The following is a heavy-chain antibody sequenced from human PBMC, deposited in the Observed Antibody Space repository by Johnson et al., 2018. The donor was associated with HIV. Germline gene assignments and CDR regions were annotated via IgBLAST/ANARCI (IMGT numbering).Heavy chain of an antibody. Sequence: VQLVESGGGLIQPGGSLRLSCAASGFTVSSNYMSWVRQAPGKGLEWVGRIKSKADGGTTDYAAPVKGRFTISRDDSKNTQYLQMNSLRTEDTAVYYCARESSGWYGDAFDIWGQGTVVTVSS. CDR3: ARESSGWYGDAFDI. D-gene: IGHD6-19*01. V-gene: IGHV3-15*01. CDR1: GFTVSSNY. CDR2: IKSKADGGTT. J-gene: IGHJ3*02.